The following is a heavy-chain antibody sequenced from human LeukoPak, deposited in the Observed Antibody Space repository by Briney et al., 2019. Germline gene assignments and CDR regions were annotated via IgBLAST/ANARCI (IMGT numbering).Heavy chain of an antibody. D-gene: IGHD1-26*01. J-gene: IGHJ4*02. V-gene: IGHV4-34*01. CDR3: GSSVGSTDY. Sequence: SETLSLTCAVYGESLSKYYWTSIRQSPGKGLEWIGEINHRGSTNLNPSLKSRVTLSVDTSKHQFSLKLTSVTAADAAVYYCGSSVGSTDYWGQGTLVTVSS. CDR1: GESLSKYY. CDR2: INHRGST.